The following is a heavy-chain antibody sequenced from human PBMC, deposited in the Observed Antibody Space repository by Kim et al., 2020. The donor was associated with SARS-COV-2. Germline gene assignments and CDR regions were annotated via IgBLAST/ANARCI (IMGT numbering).Heavy chain of an antibody. D-gene: IGHD6-19*01. Sequence: GRFTISRDNSGNTLYLQMNSLRAEDTAVYYCAKDRGAYSSGWYSGGYYFDYWGQGTLVTVSS. J-gene: IGHJ4*02. CDR3: AKDRGAYSSGWYSGGYYFDY. V-gene: IGHV3-23*01.